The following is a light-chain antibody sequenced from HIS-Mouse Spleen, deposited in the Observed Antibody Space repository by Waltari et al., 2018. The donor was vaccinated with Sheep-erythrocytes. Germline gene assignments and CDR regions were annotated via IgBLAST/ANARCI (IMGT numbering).Light chain of an antibody. CDR1: ALPKKY. CDR2: EDS. J-gene: IGLJ2*01. Sequence: SYELTQPPSVSVSPGQPARITCSGDALPKKYAYWYQQKSGQAPVLVIYEDSQRPSGIPGRCSSSSSRTMATLTTSGAQVEDEADYYCYSTDSSGNHRVFCGGTKLTVL. V-gene: IGLV3-10*01. CDR3: YSTDSSGNHRV.